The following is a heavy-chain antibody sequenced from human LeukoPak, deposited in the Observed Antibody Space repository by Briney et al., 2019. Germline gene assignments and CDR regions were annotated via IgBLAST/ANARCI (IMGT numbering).Heavy chain of an antibody. D-gene: IGHD1-26*01. CDR3: ARSPGILGTNYFDY. CDR2: ISYDGSNK. V-gene: IGHV3-30*04. J-gene: IGHJ4*02. CDR1: GFTFSTYV. Sequence: TGGSLRLSCAASGFTFSTYVMHWVRQAPGKGLEWVAVISYDGSNKNYADSVKGRFTISRDTSKNTLYLQMNSLRTEDTAVYYCARSPGILGTNYFDYWGQGTLVTVSS.